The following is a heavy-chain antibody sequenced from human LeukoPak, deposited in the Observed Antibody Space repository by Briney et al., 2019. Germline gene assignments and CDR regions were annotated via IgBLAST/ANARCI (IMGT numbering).Heavy chain of an antibody. CDR2: FYTSGRT. J-gene: IGHJ2*01. Sequence: SETLSLTCTASGGSISSGSYYWGWIRQPAGKGLEWIGRFYTSGRTNYNPSLKSRVTMSLDTSKNQFSLKLSSVTAADTAFYYCARLTSSWYQDWYFDLWGRGTLVTVSS. V-gene: IGHV4-61*02. CDR3: ARLTSSWYQDWYFDL. D-gene: IGHD6-13*01. CDR1: GGSISSGSYY.